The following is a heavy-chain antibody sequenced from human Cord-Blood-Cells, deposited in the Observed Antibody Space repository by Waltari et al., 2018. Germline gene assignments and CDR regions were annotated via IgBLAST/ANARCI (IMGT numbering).Heavy chain of an antibody. CDR3: AIVVPAAVLDY. J-gene: IGHJ4*02. D-gene: IGHD2-2*01. V-gene: IGHV1-69*09. CDR1: GGTFSSYA. CDR2: IIPILGIA. Sequence: QVQLVQSGAEVKKPGSSVKVSCKASGGTFSSYAISWVRQAPGQGLEWMGRIIPILGIANYAQKFQGRVTITADKSTSTGYMELSSLRSEDTAVYYCAIVVPAAVLDYWGQGTLITVSS.